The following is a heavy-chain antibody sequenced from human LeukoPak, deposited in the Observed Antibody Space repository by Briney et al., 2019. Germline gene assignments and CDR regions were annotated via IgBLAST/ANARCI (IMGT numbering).Heavy chain of an antibody. Sequence: PSETLSLTCTVSGGSISSSSYYWGWIRQPPGKGLEWIRSIYYSGSTYYNPSLKSRVTISVDTSKNQFSLKLSSVTAADTAVYYCARETSSVAGPTTFNYYYYYYMDVWGKGTTVTVSS. D-gene: IGHD6-19*01. CDR1: GGSISSSSYY. CDR2: IYYSGST. V-gene: IGHV4-39*07. CDR3: ARETSSVAGPTTFNYYYYYYMDV. J-gene: IGHJ6*03.